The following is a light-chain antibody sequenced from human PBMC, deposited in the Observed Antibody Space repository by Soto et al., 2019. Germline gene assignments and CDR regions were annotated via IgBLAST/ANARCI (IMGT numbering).Light chain of an antibody. Sequence: EIVFTQSPGTLSLSPGEGATLSCRASQSISSNFLAWYQQKPGQAPRLLIYGASSRATGIPDRFSGSGSGTDFTLTISRLEPEDFAVYYCQQYGSSPITFGPGTRLEIK. J-gene: IGKJ5*01. CDR1: QSISSNF. CDR2: GAS. CDR3: QQYGSSPIT. V-gene: IGKV3-20*01.